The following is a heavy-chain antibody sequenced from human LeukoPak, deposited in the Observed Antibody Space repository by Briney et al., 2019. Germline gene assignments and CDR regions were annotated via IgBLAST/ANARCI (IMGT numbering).Heavy chain of an antibody. CDR1: GGSFSGCY. D-gene: IGHD3-22*01. J-gene: IGHJ4*02. Sequence: RPSESLSLTCAVYGGSFSGCYWTWVRQPPGKGLEWVGEINHSGSTNYNPSLESRVTISVYTSKNQFSLKLSSVTAADTAVYYCARAGSSGYYYVDYWGQGTLVTVSS. V-gene: IGHV4-34*01. CDR3: ARAGSSGYYYVDY. CDR2: INHSGST.